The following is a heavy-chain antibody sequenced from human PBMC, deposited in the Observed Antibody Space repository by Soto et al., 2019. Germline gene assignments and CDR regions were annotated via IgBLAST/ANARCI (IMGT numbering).Heavy chain of an antibody. CDR1: GGTFSSYA. Sequence: QVQLVQSGAEVKKPGSSVKVSCKASGGTFSSYAISWVRQAPGQGLEWMGGIIPIFGTANYAQKFQGRVTITADESTRTAYMKLSSLRSEDTAVYYCARGARTYYDFWSGYSSTPPDFWGQGTLVNVSS. J-gene: IGHJ4*02. CDR3: ARGARTYYDFWSGYSSTPPDF. CDR2: IIPIFGTA. D-gene: IGHD3-3*01. V-gene: IGHV1-69*01.